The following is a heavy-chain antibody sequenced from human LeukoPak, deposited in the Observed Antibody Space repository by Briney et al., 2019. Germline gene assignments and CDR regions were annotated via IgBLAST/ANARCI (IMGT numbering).Heavy chain of an antibody. Sequence: SVKVSCKASGGTFSSYAISWVRQAPGQGLEWMGRIIPILGIANYAQKFQGRVTITADKSTSTAYMELSSLRSEDTAVCYCATTPSTDCSSTSCYGFDYWGQGTLVTVSS. D-gene: IGHD2-2*01. CDR1: GGTFSSYA. CDR3: ATTPSTDCSSTSCYGFDY. J-gene: IGHJ4*02. V-gene: IGHV1-69*04. CDR2: IIPILGIA.